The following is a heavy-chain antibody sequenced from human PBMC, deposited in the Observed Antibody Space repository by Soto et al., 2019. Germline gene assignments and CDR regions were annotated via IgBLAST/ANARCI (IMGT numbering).Heavy chain of an antibody. V-gene: IGHV4-30-2*01. Sequence: PSETLSLTCAVSGGSISSGGYSWSWIRQPPGKGPEWIGYIYHSGSTYYNPSLKSRVTISVDRSKNQFSLKLSSVTAADTAVYYCARVLGYCSGGSCWFDPWGQGTLVTVSS. CDR1: GGSISSGGYS. CDR3: ARVLGYCSGGSCWFDP. D-gene: IGHD2-15*01. J-gene: IGHJ5*02. CDR2: IYHSGST.